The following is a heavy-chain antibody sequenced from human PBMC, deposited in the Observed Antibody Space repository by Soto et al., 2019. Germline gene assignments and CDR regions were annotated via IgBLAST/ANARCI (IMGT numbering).Heavy chain of an antibody. CDR2: ISSSSSYI. J-gene: IGHJ4*02. Sequence: EVQLVESGGGLVKPGGSLRLSCAASGFTFSSYSMNWVRQAPGKGLEWVSSISSSSSYIYYADSVKGRFTISRDNAKNSLYLQMDSLRAEDTAVYDCARDYYYDSSGYYAGFDYWGQGTLVTVSS. V-gene: IGHV3-21*01. D-gene: IGHD3-22*01. CDR1: GFTFSSYS. CDR3: ARDYYYDSSGYYAGFDY.